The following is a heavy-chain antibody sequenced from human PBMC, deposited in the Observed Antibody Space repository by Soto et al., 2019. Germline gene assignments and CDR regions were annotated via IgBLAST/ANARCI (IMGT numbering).Heavy chain of an antibody. Sequence: QVQLVQSEAEVKKPGSSVKVSCKASGGSFSRYAISWVRQAPGQGPEWMGGIIPIFGTTNYAQKFQGRVTINADESTSTAYLELSSLRSDDTAVYYCARHNRDWLTTLRTHYGMDVWGQGTTVTVSS. CDR1: GGSFSRYA. V-gene: IGHV1-69*01. CDR3: ARHNRDWLTTLRTHYGMDV. D-gene: IGHD4-17*01. J-gene: IGHJ6*02. CDR2: IIPIFGTT.